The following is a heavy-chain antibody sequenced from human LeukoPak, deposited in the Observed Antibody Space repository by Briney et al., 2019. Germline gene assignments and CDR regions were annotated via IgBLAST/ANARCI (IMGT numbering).Heavy chain of an antibody. CDR2: INPNSGGT. J-gene: IGHJ4*02. Sequence: ASVKVSCKASGYTFTGYYMRWVRQAPGQGLEWMGWINPNSGGTNYAQKFQGRVTMTRDTSISTAYMELSRLRSDDTAVYYCARGLGAAAAIIDYWGQGTLVTVSS. CDR3: ARGLGAAAAIIDY. CDR1: GYTFTGYY. D-gene: IGHD6-13*01. V-gene: IGHV1-2*02.